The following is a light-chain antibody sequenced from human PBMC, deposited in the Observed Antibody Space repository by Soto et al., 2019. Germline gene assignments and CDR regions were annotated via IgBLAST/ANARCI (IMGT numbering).Light chain of an antibody. Sequence: ELVLTQSPGTLSLSPGERATLSCRASQSVSRNYLAWYQQKPGQAPRLLIYGASSRATGIPDRFSGSGSGTDVNLTISRLEPEDFAMYYCQQYGNLPRTFGQGTKVEIK. CDR1: QSVSRNY. V-gene: IGKV3-20*01. J-gene: IGKJ1*01. CDR3: QQYGNLPRT. CDR2: GAS.